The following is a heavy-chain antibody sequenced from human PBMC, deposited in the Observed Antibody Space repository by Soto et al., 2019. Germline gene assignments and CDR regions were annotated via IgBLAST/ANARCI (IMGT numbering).Heavy chain of an antibody. V-gene: IGHV3-23*01. CDR1: GFNFSPYD. CDR3: ARDVAAAGFNWFDP. D-gene: IGHD6-13*01. J-gene: IGHJ5*02. CDR2: ISSSGGNT. Sequence: EVQLLESGGGLVRPGGSLRLSCAASGFNFSPYDMTWVRQAPGKGLEWVSTISSSGGNTYYADSVKGRFAISRDNSKNTLYLQMNSLRAEDTAVYYCARDVAAAGFNWFDPWGQGTLVTVSS.